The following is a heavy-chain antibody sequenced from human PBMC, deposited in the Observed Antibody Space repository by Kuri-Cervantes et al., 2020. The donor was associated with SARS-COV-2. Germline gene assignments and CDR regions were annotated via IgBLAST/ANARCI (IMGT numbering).Heavy chain of an antibody. CDR3: AREGLGYCSSTSCYGRGYYFDY. CDR1: GFTFSSYW. CDR2: IKQDGSEK. J-gene: IGHJ4*02. D-gene: IGHD2-2*01. Sequence: GESLKISCAASGFTFSSYWMSWVRQAPGKGLEWVANIKQDGSEKYYVDSVKGRFTISRDNSKNTLYLQMNSLRAEDTAVYYCAREGLGYCSSTSCYGRGYYFDYWGQGTLVTVSS. V-gene: IGHV3-7*01.